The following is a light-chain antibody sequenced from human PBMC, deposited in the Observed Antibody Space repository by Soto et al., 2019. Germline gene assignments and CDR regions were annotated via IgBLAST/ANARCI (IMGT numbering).Light chain of an antibody. CDR3: QQYSGSPFT. CDR2: GAS. V-gene: IGKV3-20*01. J-gene: IGKJ5*01. Sequence: EIVLTQSPGTLSLSPGERATLSCRASQSVSSGYLAWYQQKPGQAPRLLIFGASRRATGIPDRFSGSGSGTVFTLAISRLEPEDFAVYYCQQYSGSPFTFGQGTRLEIK. CDR1: QSVSSGY.